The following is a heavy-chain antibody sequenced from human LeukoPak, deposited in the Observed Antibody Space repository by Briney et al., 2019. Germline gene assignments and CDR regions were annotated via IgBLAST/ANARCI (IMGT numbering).Heavy chain of an antibody. Sequence: PGGSLRLSCAASGFTFSDYSMNWVCQAPGKGLEWVAYIRSSGSPIYYADSVKGRFTISRDNAKNSLYLQMNGLRDEDTAVYYCVRDPDALDFWGQGTPVTVSS. CDR1: GFTFSDYS. V-gene: IGHV3-48*02. CDR3: VRDPDALDF. CDR2: IRSSGSPI. J-gene: IGHJ4*02.